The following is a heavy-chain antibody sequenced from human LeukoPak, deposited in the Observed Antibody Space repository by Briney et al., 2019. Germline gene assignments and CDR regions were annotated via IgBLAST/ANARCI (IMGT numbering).Heavy chain of an antibody. Sequence: SETLSLTCTVSGGSISSSNYYWGWIRQPPGKGLEWIGRIYTSGSTNYNPSLKSRVTMSVDTSKNQFSLKLSSVTAADTAVYYCARDSGVLRFLEWTTYMDVWGKGTTVTVSS. CDR1: GGSISSSNYY. V-gene: IGHV4-39*07. CDR3: ARDSGVLRFLEWTTYMDV. CDR2: IYTSGST. D-gene: IGHD3-3*01. J-gene: IGHJ6*03.